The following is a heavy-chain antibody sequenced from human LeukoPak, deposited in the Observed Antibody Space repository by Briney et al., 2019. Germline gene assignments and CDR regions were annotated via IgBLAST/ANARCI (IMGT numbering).Heavy chain of an antibody. D-gene: IGHD6-13*01. Sequence: SETLSLTCTVSGGSVSSGTYHWSWIRQPPGKGLEWIGYIFYSGSTNYNPSLKSRVTISVDTSKNQFSLRLSSVTAADTAVYYCARDQYSSSWYWFDPWGQGTLVTVSS. CDR2: IFYSGST. V-gene: IGHV4-61*01. J-gene: IGHJ5*02. CDR1: GGSVSSGTYH. CDR3: ARDQYSSSWYWFDP.